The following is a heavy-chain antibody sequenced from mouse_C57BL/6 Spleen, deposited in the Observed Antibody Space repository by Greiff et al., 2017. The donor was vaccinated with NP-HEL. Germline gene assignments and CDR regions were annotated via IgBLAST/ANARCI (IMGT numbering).Heavy chain of an antibody. CDR1: GFTFSNYW. CDR2: IRLKSDNYAT. CDR3: TGYYSY. D-gene: IGHD1-1*01. Sequence: VKLMESGGGLVQPGGSMKLSCVASGFTFSNYWMNWVRQSPEKGLEWVAQIRLKSDNYATHYAESVKGRFTISRDDSKNSVYLQMNNLKAEDTGIYYGTGYYSYWGQGTTHTVSS. J-gene: IGHJ2*01. V-gene: IGHV6-3*01.